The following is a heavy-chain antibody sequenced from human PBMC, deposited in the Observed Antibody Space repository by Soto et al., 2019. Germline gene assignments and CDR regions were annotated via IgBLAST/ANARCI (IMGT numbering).Heavy chain of an antibody. Sequence: EVQLVESGGGLVQPGGSLRLSCAASGFTFSSYSMNWVRQAPGKGLEWVSYISSSSSTIYYADSVKGRFTISRDNAKNSLYLQMNSLRDEDTAVYYCARDLDDYVWGSYRYNMIGGDAFDIWGQGTMVTVSS. CDR1: GFTFSSYS. D-gene: IGHD3-16*02. V-gene: IGHV3-48*02. CDR3: ARDLDDYVWGSYRYNMIGGDAFDI. J-gene: IGHJ3*02. CDR2: ISSSSSTI.